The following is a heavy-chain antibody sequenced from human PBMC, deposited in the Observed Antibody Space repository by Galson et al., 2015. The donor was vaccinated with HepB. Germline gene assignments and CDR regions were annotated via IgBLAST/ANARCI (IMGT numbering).Heavy chain of an antibody. CDR1: GFTFSSYG. CDR3: ARDPLFDYGDYVLPDH. Sequence: SLRLSCAASGFTFSSYGMHWVRQAPGKGLEWVAVIWYDGGNKYYADSVKGRFTISRDNSKNTLYLQMSSLRAEDTAVYYCARDPLFDYGDYVLPDHWGPGTLVTVSS. V-gene: IGHV3-33*01. J-gene: IGHJ4*02. CDR2: IWYDGGNK. D-gene: IGHD4-17*01.